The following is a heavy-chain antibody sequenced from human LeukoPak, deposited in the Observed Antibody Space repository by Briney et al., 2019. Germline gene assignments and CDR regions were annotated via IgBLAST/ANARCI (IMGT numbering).Heavy chain of an antibody. CDR2: INHSGST. J-gene: IGHJ5*02. CDR3: ARVYSSSGYNWFDP. V-gene: IGHV4-39*07. CDR1: GGSISSSSYY. D-gene: IGHD6-6*01. Sequence: PSETLSLTCTVSGGSISSSSYYWGWIRQPPEKGLEWIGEINHSGSTNYNPSLKSRVTMSLDTSKDQFSLKLSSVTAADTAVYYCARVYSSSGYNWFDPWGQGTLVTVSS.